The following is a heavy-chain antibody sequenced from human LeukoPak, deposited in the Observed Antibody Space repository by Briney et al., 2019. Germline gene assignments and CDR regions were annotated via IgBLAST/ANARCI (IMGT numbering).Heavy chain of an antibody. Sequence: ASVKVSCKASGYTLTSYYMHWVRQAPGQGLEWMGIINPSGGSTSYAQRFQGRVTMTRDTSTSTVYMELSSLRSEDTAVYYCARAGSGRESYFDYWGQGTLVTVSS. V-gene: IGHV1-46*01. CDR1: GYTLTSYY. CDR3: ARAGSGRESYFDY. J-gene: IGHJ4*02. D-gene: IGHD3-10*01. CDR2: INPSGGST.